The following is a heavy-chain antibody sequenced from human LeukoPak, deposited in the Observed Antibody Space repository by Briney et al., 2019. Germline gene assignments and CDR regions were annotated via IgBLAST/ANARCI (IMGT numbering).Heavy chain of an antibody. D-gene: IGHD4-23*01. CDR2: INQDGNEK. Sequence: GGSLRLSCAASGFNFSDYFLTWVRQAPGKGLGWVANINQDGNEKNYVDSLEGRFTISRDNAKRSLYLQMNSLRVDDTAMYYCVRDVGYYGGNHDYWGQGTLVIVSS. J-gene: IGHJ4*02. CDR1: GFNFSDYF. CDR3: VRDVGYYGGNHDY. V-gene: IGHV3-7*01.